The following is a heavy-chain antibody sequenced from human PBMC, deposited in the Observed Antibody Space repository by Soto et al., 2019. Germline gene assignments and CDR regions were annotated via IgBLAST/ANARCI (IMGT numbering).Heavy chain of an antibody. CDR1: GFTFSDYY. V-gene: IGHV3-11*01. CDR2: ISSSGSTI. J-gene: IGHJ6*02. CDR3: ARDGCSSTSCYHGMDV. Sequence: GSLILSCAASGFTFSDYYMSWIRQAPGKGLEWVSYISSSGSTIYYADSVKVRFTISRDNAKNSLYLQMDSLRAEDTAVYYCARDGCSSTSCYHGMDVWGQGTRVSVSS. D-gene: IGHD2-2*01.